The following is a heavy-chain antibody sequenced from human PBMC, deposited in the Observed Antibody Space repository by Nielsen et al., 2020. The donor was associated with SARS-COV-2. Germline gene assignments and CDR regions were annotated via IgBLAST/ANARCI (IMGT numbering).Heavy chain of an antibody. CDR3: AKDVRPVGATFYYFDS. CDR2: ISSSSSTI. J-gene: IGHJ4*02. D-gene: IGHD1-26*01. Sequence: GGSLRLSCAASGFTFSSYSMNWVRQAPGKGLEWVSYISSSSSTIYYADSVKGRFTISRDNAKNSLYLQMNSLRAEDTAFYYCAKDVRPVGATFYYFDSWGQGTLVTVSS. V-gene: IGHV3-48*04. CDR1: GFTFSSYS.